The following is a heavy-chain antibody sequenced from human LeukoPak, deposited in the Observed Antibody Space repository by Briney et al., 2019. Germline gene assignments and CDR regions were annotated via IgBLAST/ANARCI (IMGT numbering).Heavy chain of an antibody. CDR3: ARGGVTHYFDY. D-gene: IGHD3-10*01. V-gene: IGHV3-30*04. CDR1: GFTFSSYA. Sequence: PGRSLRLSCAASGFTFSSYAMHWVRQALGKGLEWVAVISYDGSNKYYADSVKGRFTISRDNSKNTLYLQMNSLRAEDTAVYYCARGGVTHYFDYWGQGTLVTVSS. CDR2: ISYDGSNK. J-gene: IGHJ4*02.